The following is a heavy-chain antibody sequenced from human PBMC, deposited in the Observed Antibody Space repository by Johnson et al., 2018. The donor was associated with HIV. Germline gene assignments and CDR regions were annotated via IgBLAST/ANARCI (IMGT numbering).Heavy chain of an antibody. CDR3: AKQSLSAFDI. Sequence: QVQLVESGGGMVQPGRSLRLSCAASGFTFSTYDMHWVRQAPGKGLEWVAIIWYDGINKYYADSVKGRFTISRDNSKNTLYLQLSGLRPEDTAVYYCAKQSLSAFDIWGQGTMVTVSS. J-gene: IGHJ3*02. CDR2: IWYDGINK. CDR1: GFTFSTYD. V-gene: IGHV3-30-3*02.